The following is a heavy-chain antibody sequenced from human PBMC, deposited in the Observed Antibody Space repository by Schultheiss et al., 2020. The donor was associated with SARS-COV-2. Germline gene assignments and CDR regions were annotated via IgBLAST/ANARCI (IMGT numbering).Heavy chain of an antibody. D-gene: IGHD3-22*01. CDR2: ISGGGRTT. CDR1: GFTFSGSE. V-gene: IGHV3-48*03. Sequence: GGSLRLSCAASGFTFSGSEMHWVRQAPGKGLEWVSSISGGGRTTHYADSVEGRFTISRDNIKSSLFLQMNSLRAEDTAVYYCARDDATGYFDSSAYFAFWGQGTLVTVSS. J-gene: IGHJ1*01. CDR3: ARDDATGYFDSSAYFAF.